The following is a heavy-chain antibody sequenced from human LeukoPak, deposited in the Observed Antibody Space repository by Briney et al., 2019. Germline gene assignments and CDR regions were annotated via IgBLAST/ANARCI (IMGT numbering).Heavy chain of an antibody. Sequence: SETLSLTCTVSGGSISSSSYYWGWIRQTPGKGLEWIGSIYYSGSTFYSPSLKSRVTISVDTSKNQFSLKLSSVTAADTAVYYCARAYSSSWYFNWFDPWGQGTLVTVSS. V-gene: IGHV4-39*01. D-gene: IGHD6-13*01. CDR3: ARAYSSSWYFNWFDP. CDR2: IYYSGST. J-gene: IGHJ5*02. CDR1: GGSISSSSYY.